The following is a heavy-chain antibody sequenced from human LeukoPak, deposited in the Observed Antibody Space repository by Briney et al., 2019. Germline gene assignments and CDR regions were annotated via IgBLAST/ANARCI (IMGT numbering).Heavy chain of an antibody. CDR1: GFTFSDYY. Sequence: GRSLRLSCAASGFTFSDYYMSWIRQAPGKGLEWVSYISSSGSTIYYADSVKGRFTISRDNAKNSLHLPMNSLRAGDTAVFYFSSTYGSGSDYWGQGTLVTVSS. D-gene: IGHD3-10*01. J-gene: IGHJ4*02. V-gene: IGHV3-11*04. CDR2: ISSSGSTI. CDR3: SSTYGSGSDY.